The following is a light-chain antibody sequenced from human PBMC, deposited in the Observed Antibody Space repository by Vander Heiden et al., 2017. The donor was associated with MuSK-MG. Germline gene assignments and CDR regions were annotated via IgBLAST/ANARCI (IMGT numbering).Light chain of an antibody. J-gene: IGKJ4*01. CDR1: QDISNY. V-gene: IGKV1-33*01. CDR2: DAS. CDR3: QQRYT. Sequence: DIQMTQSPSSLSASVGDRVTITCQASQDISNYLNWYQQKPGKAPKLLIYDASNLETGVQSRFSGSGSGTDFTFTISSLQPEDIATYDCQQRYTFGGGTKVEIK.